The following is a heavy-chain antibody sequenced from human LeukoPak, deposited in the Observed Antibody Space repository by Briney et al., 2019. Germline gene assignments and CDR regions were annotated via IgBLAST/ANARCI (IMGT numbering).Heavy chain of an antibody. CDR2: ISGSGGST. CDR3: AKVAGDSSAWYTGSYFDY. J-gene: IGHJ4*02. CDR1: GFTFSSYA. Sequence: GGSLRLSCSVSGFTFSSYAMSWVRQAPGKGLEWVSVISGSGGSTYYTDSVKGRFTISRDNSKITLYLQTNSLRAEDTAVYYCAKVAGDSSAWYTGSYFDYWGQGTLVTVSS. D-gene: IGHD6-19*01. V-gene: IGHV3-23*01.